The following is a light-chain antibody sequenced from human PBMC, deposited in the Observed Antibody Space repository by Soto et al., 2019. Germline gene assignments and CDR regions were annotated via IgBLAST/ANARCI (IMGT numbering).Light chain of an antibody. CDR1: SSDIGAYNF. V-gene: IGLV2-14*03. CDR3: SSRTLSGTMM. J-gene: IGLJ3*02. Sequence: QSALTQPASVSGSPGQSITISCTGTSSDIGAYNFGSWYQQHPGKAPKLMLYDISIRPSGVPNRFSGSKSGNSASLTIPGVEAEDEADCHCSSRTLSGTMMFGGGTQLTVL. CDR2: DIS.